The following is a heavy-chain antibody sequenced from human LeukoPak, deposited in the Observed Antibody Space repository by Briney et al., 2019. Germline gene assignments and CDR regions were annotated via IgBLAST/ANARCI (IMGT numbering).Heavy chain of an antibody. D-gene: IGHD4-11*01. Sequence: GGSLRLSCVASGFTFKDYAMNWVRQAPGKGLEWVSAITDSGRYTYYVESVEGRFTISRDNAKNTLYLQMNSLRAEDTAVYYCVRSAFLTTEFYFDYWGHGTLVTVSS. CDR3: VRSAFLTTEFYFDY. V-gene: IGHV3-23*01. J-gene: IGHJ4*01. CDR2: ITDSGRYT. CDR1: GFTFKDYA.